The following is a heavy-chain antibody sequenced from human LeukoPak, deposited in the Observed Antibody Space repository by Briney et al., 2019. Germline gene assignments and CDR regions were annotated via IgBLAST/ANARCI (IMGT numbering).Heavy chain of an antibody. D-gene: IGHD3-10*01. Sequence: GGSLRLSCAASGFTFSSYAMSWVRHAPGKGLEWVSAISGSGGSTYYADSVKGRFTISRDNAKNTLYLQMNNLRAEDTAIYYCATDYYVSGSYYRLFYWGQGTLVTVSS. V-gene: IGHV3-23*01. CDR3: ATDYYVSGSYYRLFY. J-gene: IGHJ4*02. CDR2: ISGSGGST. CDR1: GFTFSSYA.